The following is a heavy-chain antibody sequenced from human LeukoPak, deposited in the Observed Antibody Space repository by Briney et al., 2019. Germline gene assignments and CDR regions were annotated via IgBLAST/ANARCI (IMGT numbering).Heavy chain of an antibody. V-gene: IGHV4-4*07. CDR2: IYTSGST. D-gene: IGHD3-10*01. CDR3: ARDTFYGSGKNYFDP. CDR1: GGSISNYY. J-gene: IGHJ5*02. Sequence: SETLSLTCTVSGGSISNYYWSWIRQPAGKGLEWIGRIYTSGSTDYNPSLTSRVTLSIDKSKNQFSLKLSSVTAADTAVYYCARDTFYGSGKNYFDPWRQGTLVTVSS.